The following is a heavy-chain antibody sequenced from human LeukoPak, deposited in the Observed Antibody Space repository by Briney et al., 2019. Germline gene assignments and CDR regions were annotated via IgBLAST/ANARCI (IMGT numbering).Heavy chain of an antibody. CDR2: ISYDGSNK. D-gene: IGHD2-2*01. V-gene: IGHV3-30-3*01. J-gene: IGHJ6*02. Sequence: PGRSLRLSCAASGFTFSSYAMHWVRQAPGKGLEWVAVISYDGSNKYYADSVKGRFTISRDNSKNTLYLQMNSLRAEDTAVYYCAKGYCSSTSCSISYYYYYGMDVWGQGTTVTVSS. CDR1: GFTFSSYA. CDR3: AKGYCSSTSCSISYYYYYGMDV.